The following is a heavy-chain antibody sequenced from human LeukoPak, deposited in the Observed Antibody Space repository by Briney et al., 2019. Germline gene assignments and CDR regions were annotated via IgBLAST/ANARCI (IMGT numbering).Heavy chain of an antibody. CDR3: ARVRGAWGVRGVMSYYMDV. Sequence: SETLSLTCAVYGGSFSGYYWSWIRQPPGKGLEWIGEINHSGSTNYNPSLKSRVTISVDTSKNQFSLKLSSVTAADTAVYYCARVRGAWGVRGVMSYYMDVWGKGTTVTISS. J-gene: IGHJ6*03. CDR1: GGSFSGYY. D-gene: IGHD3-10*01. V-gene: IGHV4-34*01. CDR2: INHSGST.